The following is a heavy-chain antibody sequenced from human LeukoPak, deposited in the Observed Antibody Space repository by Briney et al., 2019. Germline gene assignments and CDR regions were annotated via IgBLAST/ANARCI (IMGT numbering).Heavy chain of an antibody. Sequence: SETLSLTCAVSGVSFNDYYWSWVRQTPGKGLEWIGEINHSGYTNDSPSLKSRVTLSIDTSRKQFSLKLRSVTVADTGIYYCTRMTAGHDYWGQGTLVTVSS. D-gene: IGHD2-21*02. CDR2: INHSGYT. CDR1: GVSFNDYY. CDR3: TRMTAGHDY. V-gene: IGHV4-34*01. J-gene: IGHJ4*02.